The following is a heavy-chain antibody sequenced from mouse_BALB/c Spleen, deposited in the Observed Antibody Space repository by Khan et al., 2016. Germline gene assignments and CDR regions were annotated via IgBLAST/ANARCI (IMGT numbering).Heavy chain of an antibody. Sequence: EVQLQESGPGLVKPSQSLSLTCTVTGYSITSGYGWNWIRQFPGNKLEWMGYISYSGSTNYNPSLKSRISITRDTSKNQFFLQLNSVTTEDTATYYCARWLGRGYYYAMDYWGQGTSVTVSS. V-gene: IGHV3-2*02. J-gene: IGHJ4*01. CDR2: ISYSGST. CDR3: ARWLGRGYYYAMDY. CDR1: GYSITSGYG. D-gene: IGHD4-1*01.